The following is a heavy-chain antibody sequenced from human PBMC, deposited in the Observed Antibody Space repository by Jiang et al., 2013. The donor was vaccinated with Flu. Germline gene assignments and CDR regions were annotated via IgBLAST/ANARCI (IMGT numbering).Heavy chain of an antibody. V-gene: IGHV6-1*01. CDR2: TYYRSKWYN. CDR1: GDSVSSNSAA. D-gene: IGHD6-19*01. J-gene: IGHJ4*02. CDR3: ARDRSFTYSSHKHPFDY. Sequence: QTLSLTCAISGDSVSSNSAAWNWIRQSPSRGLEWLGRTYYRSKWYNDYAVSVKSRITINPDTSKNQFSLQLNSVTPEDTAVYYCARDRSFTYSSHKHPFDYWGHGNPGHRLL.